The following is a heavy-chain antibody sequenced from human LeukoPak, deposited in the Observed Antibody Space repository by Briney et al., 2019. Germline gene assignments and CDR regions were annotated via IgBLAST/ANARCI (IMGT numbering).Heavy chain of an antibody. CDR3: ARQHDSYYYYFIDV. Sequence: SETLSLTCAVSGFSISNGYHWVWIRQPPGRGLEWIGSLYHSDSAYYNTSLRSRVSMSVDTSKNQFSLTLSFVTAADTAVYYCARQHDSYYYYFIDVWGSGTTVTVSS. CDR2: LYHSDSA. CDR1: GFSISNGYH. V-gene: IGHV4-38-2*01. J-gene: IGHJ6*03.